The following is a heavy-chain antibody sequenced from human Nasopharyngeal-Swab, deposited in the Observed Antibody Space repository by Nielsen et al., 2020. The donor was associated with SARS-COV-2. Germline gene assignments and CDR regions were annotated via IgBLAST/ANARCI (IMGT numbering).Heavy chain of an antibody. D-gene: IGHD3-3*01. J-gene: IGHJ6*02. CDR3: ARDSGGDFGVVPTSHIYYYYGMDV. CDR1: GFTFSSYW. V-gene: IGHV3-7*03. CDR2: IKQDGSEK. Sequence: GESLKISCAASGFTFSSYWMSWVRQAPGKGPEWVANIKQDGSEKYYVDSVKGRFTISRDNAKNSLYLQMNSLRAEDTAVYYCARDSGGDFGVVPTSHIYYYYGMDVWGQGTTVTVSS.